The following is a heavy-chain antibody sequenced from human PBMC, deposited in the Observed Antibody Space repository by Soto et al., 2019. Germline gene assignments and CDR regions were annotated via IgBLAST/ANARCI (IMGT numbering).Heavy chain of an antibody. D-gene: IGHD1-26*01. J-gene: IGHJ4*02. CDR1: GYTFTSYG. Sequence: QVQLVQSGAEVKKPGASVKVSCKASGYTFTSYGISWVRQAPGQGLEWMGWISAYNGNTNYAQKLQGRVTMTTDTSTSTASMELRSLRSDDTAVYYCARDHARFSVGATNMGNYWGQGTLVTVSS. V-gene: IGHV1-18*01. CDR3: ARDHARFSVGATNMGNY. CDR2: ISAYNGNT.